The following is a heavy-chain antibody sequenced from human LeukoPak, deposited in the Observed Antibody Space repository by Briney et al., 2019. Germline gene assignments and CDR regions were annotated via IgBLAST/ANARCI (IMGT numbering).Heavy chain of an antibody. CDR3: ARGVVGATFFDY. CDR1: GFTFSSYW. CDR2: INSDGSSR. V-gene: IGHV3-74*01. D-gene: IGHD1-26*01. J-gene: IGHJ4*02. Sequence: GGSLRLSCAASGFTFSSYWMHWVRQAPGKGLVWVSRINSDGSSRSYADSVKGRFTISGDNAKNTLYLQMNSLRAEDTALYYCARGVVGATFFDYWGQGTLVTVSS.